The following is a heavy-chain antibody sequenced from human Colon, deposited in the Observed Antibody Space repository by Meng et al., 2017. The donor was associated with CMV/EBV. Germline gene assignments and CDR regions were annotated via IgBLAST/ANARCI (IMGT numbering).Heavy chain of an antibody. V-gene: IGHV1-2*02. CDR1: GYIFTDYY. CDR3: AKAGRTDGAFSHDDY. D-gene: IGHD4-17*01. Sequence: SGYIFTDYYIHWLRQAPGQGLEWMGWINPNSGATDYAQKFQGGVTMTRDTSTSTVYMETYLRSDDTAVYYCAKAGRTDGAFSHDDYWGQGTPVTVSS. CDR2: INPNSGAT. J-gene: IGHJ4*02.